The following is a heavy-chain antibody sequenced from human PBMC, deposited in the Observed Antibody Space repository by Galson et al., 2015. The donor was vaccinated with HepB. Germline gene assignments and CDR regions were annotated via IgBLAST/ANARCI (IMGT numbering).Heavy chain of an antibody. D-gene: IGHD1-26*01. Sequence: SVKVSCKASGYTFTKYYMHWVRQAPGQGLEWMGLIKPRDGSASYAQKFEDRISMTSDTPTSTVYMELRSLRSEDTAVYYCARAPGWDPSYDYWGQGTLVTVSS. CDR2: IKPRDGSA. V-gene: IGHV1-46*01. J-gene: IGHJ4*02. CDR1: GYTFTKYY. CDR3: ARAPGWDPSYDY.